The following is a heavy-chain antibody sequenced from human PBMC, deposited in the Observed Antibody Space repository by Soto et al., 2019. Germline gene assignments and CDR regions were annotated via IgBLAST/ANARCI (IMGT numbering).Heavy chain of an antibody. V-gene: IGHV4-30-4*01. CDR2: IYYSGST. D-gene: IGHD3-3*01. CDR1: GGSISSGDYY. J-gene: IGHJ5*02. CDR3: ARVGITIFGVVITNDNWFDP. Sequence: SETLSLTCTVSGGSISSGDYYWSWIRQPPGKGLEWIGYIYYSGSTYYNPSLKSRVTISVDTSKNQFSLKLSSVTVADTAVYYCARVGITIFGVVITNDNWFDPWGQGTLVTVSS.